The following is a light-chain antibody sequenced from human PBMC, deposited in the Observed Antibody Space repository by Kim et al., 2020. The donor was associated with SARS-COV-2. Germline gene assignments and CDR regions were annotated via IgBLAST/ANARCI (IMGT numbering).Light chain of an antibody. J-gene: IGLJ3*02. CDR2: DVS. CDR1: SSDVGGYNY. CDR3: SSYTSSSTWV. V-gene: IGLV2-14*01. Sequence: QSALTQPASVSGSPGQSITISCTGTSSDVGGYNYVSWYQQHPGKAPKLMIYDVSKRPSGVSNRFSGSKSGNTASVTISGLQAEDEADYYCSSYTSSSTWVFGGGTQLTVL.